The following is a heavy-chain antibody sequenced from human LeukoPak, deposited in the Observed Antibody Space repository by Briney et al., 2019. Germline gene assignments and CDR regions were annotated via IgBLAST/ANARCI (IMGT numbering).Heavy chain of an antibody. CDR3: ARDHHSSSWEPYFDY. V-gene: IGHV1-69*13. Sequence: SVKVSCKATGGTFSSYAISWVRQAPGQGLEWMGGIIPIFGTANYAQKFQGRVTITADESTSTAYMELSSLKSEDTAVYYCARDHHSSSWEPYFDYWGQGTLVTVSS. D-gene: IGHD6-13*01. CDR2: IIPIFGTA. CDR1: GGTFSSYA. J-gene: IGHJ4*02.